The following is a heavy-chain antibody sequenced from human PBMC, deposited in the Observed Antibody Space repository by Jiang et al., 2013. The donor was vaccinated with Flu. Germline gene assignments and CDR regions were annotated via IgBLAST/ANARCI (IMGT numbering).Heavy chain of an antibody. CDR3: ARDRGDMTTPSDAFDI. CDR2: IYYSGST. J-gene: IGHJ3*02. Sequence: SIYYSGSTYYNRPLKSRVTISVDTSKNQFSLKLSSVTAADTAVYYCARDRGDMTTPSDAFDIWGQGTMVTVSS. D-gene: IGHD4-17*01. V-gene: IGHV4-39*07.